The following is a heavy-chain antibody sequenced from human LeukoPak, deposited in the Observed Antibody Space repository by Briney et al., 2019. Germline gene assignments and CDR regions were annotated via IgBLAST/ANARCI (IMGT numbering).Heavy chain of an antibody. J-gene: IGHJ3*02. CDR1: GGSISSSSYY. CDR2: IYYSGST. CDR3: ASLPLIAAASRDAFDI. V-gene: IGHV4-39*01. D-gene: IGHD6-25*01. Sequence: SETLSLTCTVSGGSISSSSYYWGWIRQPPGKGLEWIGSIYYSGSTYYNPSLKSRVTISVDTSKNQFSLKLSSVTAADTAVYYCASLPLIAAASRDAFDIWGQGTMVTVSS.